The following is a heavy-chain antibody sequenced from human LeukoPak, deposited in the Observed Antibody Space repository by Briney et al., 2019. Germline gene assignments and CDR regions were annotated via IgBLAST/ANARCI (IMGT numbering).Heavy chain of an antibody. V-gene: IGHV1-2*02. CDR2: INPNSGGT. CDR1: GYTFTGYY. J-gene: IGHJ6*03. Sequence: GASVKVSCKASGYTFTGYYMHWVRQAPGQGLEWMGWINPNSGGTNYAQKFQGRVTMTRDTSISTAYMELSRLRSDDTAVYYCARDRHSSGFYNYYYYYMDVWGKGTTVTVSS. CDR3: ARDRHSSGFYNYYYYYMDV. D-gene: IGHD6-25*01.